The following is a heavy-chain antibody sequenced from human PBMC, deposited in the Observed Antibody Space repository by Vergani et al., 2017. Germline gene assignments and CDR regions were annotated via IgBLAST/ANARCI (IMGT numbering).Heavy chain of an antibody. CDR1: PDSVSNTFYY. Sequence: QVQLQESGPGLVKPSETLSRTCTVSPDSVSNTFYYWGWIRQTPGKGLEWIGRIYYSGSTYYNPSLESRVPMSVDTSKSQFSLKLSSVTAADTAVYYCARRLGIAAFWFDPWGQGTLVTVSS. D-gene: IGHD6-13*01. CDR2: IYYSGST. CDR3: ARRLGIAAFWFDP. J-gene: IGHJ5*02. V-gene: IGHV4-39*01.